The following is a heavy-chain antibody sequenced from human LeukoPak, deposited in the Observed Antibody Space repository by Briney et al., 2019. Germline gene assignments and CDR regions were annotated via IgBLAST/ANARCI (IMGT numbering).Heavy chain of an antibody. CDR1: GFTFSAYA. CDR3: AKRSSYSSGYYGDY. J-gene: IGHJ4*02. D-gene: IGHD6-19*01. V-gene: IGHV3-23*01. Sequence: GGSLRLSCAASGFTFSAYAMSWVRQAPGKGPEWVSAISGSDGTIYYADSVKGRFTVSRDNSKNTLYPQMNSLRAEDSAIYYCAKRSSYSSGYYGDYWGQGTLVTVSS. CDR2: ISGSDGTI.